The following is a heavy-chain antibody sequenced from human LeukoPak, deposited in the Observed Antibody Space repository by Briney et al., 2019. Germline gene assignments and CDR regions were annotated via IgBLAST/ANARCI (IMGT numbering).Heavy chain of an antibody. CDR1: GGSISSGGYY. D-gene: IGHD6-6*01. CDR3: ARDWHEYSSSSGYYYYYMDV. V-gene: IGHV4-30-2*01. J-gene: IGHJ6*03. CDR2: IYHSGST. Sequence: SETLSLTCTVSGGSISSGGYYWSWIRQPPGKGLEWIGYIYHSGSTYYNPSLKSRVTISVDRSKNQFSLKLSSVTAADTAVYYCARDWHEYSSSSGYYYYYMDVWGKGTTVTVSS.